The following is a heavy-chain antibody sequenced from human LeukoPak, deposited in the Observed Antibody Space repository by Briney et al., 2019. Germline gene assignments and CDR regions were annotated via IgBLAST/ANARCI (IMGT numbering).Heavy chain of an antibody. J-gene: IGHJ6*03. CDR2: ISAYNGNT. Sequence: GASVTVSFTASGYTFTSYGISWVRQAPGQGLEWMGWISAYNGNTNYAQKLQGRVTMTTDTSTSTAYMELRSLRSDDTAVYYCARDRGNYDFWSGPSPSEGYMDVWGKGTTVTVSS. D-gene: IGHD3-3*01. CDR1: GYTFTSYG. V-gene: IGHV1-18*01. CDR3: ARDRGNYDFWSGPSPSEGYMDV.